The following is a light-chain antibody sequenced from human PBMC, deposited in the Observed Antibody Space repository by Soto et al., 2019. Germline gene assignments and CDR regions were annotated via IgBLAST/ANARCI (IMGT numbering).Light chain of an antibody. CDR2: GAS. CDR1: QSVSSNY. V-gene: IGKV3-20*01. Sequence: ESVLTQSPGTLSLSPGERATLSCRTSQSVSSNYLAWHQQKPGQAPRLLIYGASSRATGIPDRFSGSGSGTDFTLTISRLEPEDFAVYYCQQYGSSRWTFGQGTKVEIK. J-gene: IGKJ1*01. CDR3: QQYGSSRWT.